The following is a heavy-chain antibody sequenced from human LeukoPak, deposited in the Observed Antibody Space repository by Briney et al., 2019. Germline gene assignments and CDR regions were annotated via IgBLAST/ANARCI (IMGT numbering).Heavy chain of an antibody. CDR1: GFTFSSYS. CDR2: IDTAGDT. D-gene: IGHD4-11*01. J-gene: IGHJ4*02. Sequence: GGSLRLSCAASGFTFSSYSMNWVRQAPGGGLERISSIDTAGDTYYADSVKGRFTISTDSSKTTLFLQMNGLRTEDTALFYCAKSASTVTTFFDYWGQGSLVTVSS. V-gene: IGHV3-23*01. CDR3: AKSASTVTTFFDY.